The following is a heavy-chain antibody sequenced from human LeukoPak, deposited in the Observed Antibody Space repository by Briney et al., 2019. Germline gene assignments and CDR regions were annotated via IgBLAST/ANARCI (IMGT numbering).Heavy chain of an antibody. J-gene: IGHJ6*03. D-gene: IGHD6-19*01. Sequence: PGGSLRLSCTASGFTLSSYEMSWIRQAPGKGLEWVSSIDYSGGSTYYADSVKGRFTISRDNAKNSLYLQMNSLRAEDTAVYYCARSSAVAGEDYYYYYYMDVWGKGTTVTVSS. CDR2: IDYSGGST. CDR1: GFTLSSYE. CDR3: ARSSAVAGEDYYYYYYMDV. V-gene: IGHV3-23*01.